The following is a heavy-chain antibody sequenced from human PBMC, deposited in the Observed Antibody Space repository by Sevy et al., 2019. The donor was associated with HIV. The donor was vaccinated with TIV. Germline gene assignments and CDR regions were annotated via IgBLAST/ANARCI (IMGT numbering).Heavy chain of an antibody. V-gene: IGHV3-15*01. CDR1: GFTFSNAW. Sequence: GGSLRLSCAASGFTFSNAWMSWVRQAPGKGLEWVGRIKSKTDGGTTDYAAPVKGRFTISRDDSKNTLYLQMNSLKTEDTAVYYCTTGLSGSYSGFVYWGQGTLVTVSS. J-gene: IGHJ4*02. CDR3: TTGLSGSYSGFVY. CDR2: IKSKTDGGTT. D-gene: IGHD1-26*01.